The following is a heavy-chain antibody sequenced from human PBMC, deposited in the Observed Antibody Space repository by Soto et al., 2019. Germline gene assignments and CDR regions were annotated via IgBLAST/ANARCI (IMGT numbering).Heavy chain of an antibody. V-gene: IGHV5-51*01. CDR3: ARRNDPSYYDSMDV. CDR1: AYSFTSYW. D-gene: IGHD1-1*01. J-gene: IGHJ6*02. CDR2: IYPGDSDT. Sequence: GESLKISCKGSAYSFTSYWIGWVRQMPGKGLEWMGIIYPGDSDTRYSPSFQVQVTISADKSISTAYLQWSSLKASYDPLYYCARRNDPSYYDSMDVWGQGTTVRDSS.